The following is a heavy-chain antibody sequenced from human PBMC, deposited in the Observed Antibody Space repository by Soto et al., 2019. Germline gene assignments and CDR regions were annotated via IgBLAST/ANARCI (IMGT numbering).Heavy chain of an antibody. CDR3: ARDVGIAASGSGPLGF. Sequence: QVQLVESGGGVVQPGRSLKLSCAASGFTFSTYVMHWVRQAPDKGLEWVAVISHDGANENVADSARGRFAISRDNSKNTLFLEMNSLRFQDTAVYYCARDVGIAASGSGPLGFWGQGTLVTVSS. D-gene: IGHD6-13*01. CDR2: ISHDGANE. V-gene: IGHV3-30*09. J-gene: IGHJ4*02. CDR1: GFTFSTYV.